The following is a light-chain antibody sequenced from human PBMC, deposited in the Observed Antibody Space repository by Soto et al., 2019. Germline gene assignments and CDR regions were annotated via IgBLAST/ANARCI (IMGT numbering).Light chain of an antibody. CDR1: QTVSSY. Sequence: DIQMTQSPPSLSASVGDTVTISCRASQTVSSYLNWYQQQPGKAPKLLIYSASTLQTGVPSRFSGSGFGTDYTLTISSPQPADFATYYCQQTFKTPHTFGQGTKVDI. J-gene: IGKJ2*01. CDR3: QQTFKTPHT. CDR2: SAS. V-gene: IGKV1-39*01.